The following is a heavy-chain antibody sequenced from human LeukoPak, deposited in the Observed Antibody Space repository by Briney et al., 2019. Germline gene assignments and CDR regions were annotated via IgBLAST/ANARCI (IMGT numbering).Heavy chain of an antibody. CDR2: ISGSGGST. CDR1: GFTFSSYA. V-gene: IGHV3-23*01. CDR3: ANNYCSSTSCLYFDY. J-gene: IGHJ4*02. Sequence: GGSLRLSCAASGFTFSSYAMSWVRQAPGKGLEWVSAISGSGGSTYYADSVKGRFTISRDNSKNTLYLQMNSLRAEDTAVYYCANNYCSSTSCLYFDYWGQGTLVTVSS. D-gene: IGHD2-2*01.